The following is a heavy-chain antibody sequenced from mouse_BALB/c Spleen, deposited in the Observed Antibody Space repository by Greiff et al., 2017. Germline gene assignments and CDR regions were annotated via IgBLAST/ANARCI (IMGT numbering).Heavy chain of an antibody. D-gene: IGHD1-1*01. V-gene: IGHV5-12-2*01. Sequence: DVMLVESGGGLVQPGGSLKLSCAASGFTFSSYTMSWVRQTPEKRLEWVAYISNGGGSTYYPDTVKGRFTISRDNAKNTLYLQMSSLKSEDTAMYYCARHRTTEYFDYWGQGTTLTVSS. CDR2: ISNGGGST. J-gene: IGHJ2*01. CDR1: GFTFSSYT. CDR3: ARHRTTEYFDY.